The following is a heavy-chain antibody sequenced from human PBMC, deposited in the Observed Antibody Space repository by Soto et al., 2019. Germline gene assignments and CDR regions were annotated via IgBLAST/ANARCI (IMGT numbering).Heavy chain of an antibody. Sequence: LRLSCAASGFPFSDYAMSWVRQAPGKGLQWVSVISSRGGDTYYADSVRGRFTISRDNSKSTLSLQMNSLRAEDTAIYYCAKDLFPALSGKDYYYGLDVWGPGTTVTVSS. J-gene: IGHJ6*02. V-gene: IGHV3-23*01. D-gene: IGHD1-20*01. CDR3: AKDLFPALSGKDYYYGLDV. CDR2: ISSRGGDT. CDR1: GFPFSDYA.